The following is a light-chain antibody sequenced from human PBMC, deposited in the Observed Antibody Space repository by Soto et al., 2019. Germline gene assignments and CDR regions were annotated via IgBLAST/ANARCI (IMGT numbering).Light chain of an antibody. CDR1: GSDIGSYNY. Sequence: QSLLTQPASVSGSPGQSITISCTGTGSDIGSYNYVSWYQHHPGKVPKFIIYDVTNRPSGVSDRFSGSKSGNTASLTISGLQAEDEADYYCNSYTSASTYDFGTGTKVTVL. CDR2: DVT. J-gene: IGLJ1*01. V-gene: IGLV2-14*03. CDR3: NSYTSASTYD.